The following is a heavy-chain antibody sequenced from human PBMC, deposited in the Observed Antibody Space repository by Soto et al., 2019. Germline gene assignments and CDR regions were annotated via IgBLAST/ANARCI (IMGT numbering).Heavy chain of an antibody. CDR2: IYSAGST. J-gene: IGHJ4*02. CDR1: VTVTSNY. Sequence: EVQLVESGGGLVQPGGSLRLSCAASVTVTSNYMTWVRQAPGKGLEWGSVIYSAGSTYYADSVKGRFTISRDNSRNTMYLQMNGLRAEDTAVYYCARDTVAVAGKDYWGQGTLVTVSS. D-gene: IGHD6-19*01. CDR3: ARDTVAVAGKDY. V-gene: IGHV3-66*01.